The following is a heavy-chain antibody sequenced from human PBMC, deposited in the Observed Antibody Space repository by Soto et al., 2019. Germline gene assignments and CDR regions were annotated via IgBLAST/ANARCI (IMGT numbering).Heavy chain of an antibody. V-gene: IGHV3-74*01. CDR1: GFTFSSYW. J-gene: IGHJ4*02. CDR2: INSDGSST. CDR3: AGGPAVAATFDY. Sequence: GGSLRLSCAASGFTFSSYWMHWVRQAPGKGLVWVSRINSDGSSTSYADSVKGRFTISRDNAKNTLYLQMNSLRAADTAVYYCAGGPAVAATFDYWGQGTLVTVSS. D-gene: IGHD2-15*01.